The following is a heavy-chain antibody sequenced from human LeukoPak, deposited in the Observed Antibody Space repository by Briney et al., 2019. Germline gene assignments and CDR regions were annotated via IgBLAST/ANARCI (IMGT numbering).Heavy chain of an antibody. CDR2: ISAGNGNT. J-gene: IGHJ4*02. D-gene: IGHD3-3*01. Sequence: EASVKVSCKASGYTFTSYGISWVRQAPGQGLEWMGWISAGNGNTRYSQKFQGRVTITRDTSASTAYMELSSLRSEDTALYYCARGFNPLEAFDYWGQGTLVTVSS. CDR1: GYTFTSYG. V-gene: IGHV1-18*01. CDR3: ARGFNPLEAFDY.